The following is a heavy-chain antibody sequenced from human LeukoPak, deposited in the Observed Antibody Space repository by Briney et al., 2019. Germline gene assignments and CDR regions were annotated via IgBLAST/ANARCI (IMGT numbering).Heavy chain of an antibody. V-gene: IGHV4-59*08. J-gene: IGHJ4*02. CDR2: YSYGGST. CDR3: ARGFDS. CDR1: GDSITNYN. Sequence: SETLSLTCTVPGDSITNYNWNWIRQPPGRGLGWIASYSYGGSTKYCPSLQSRVTISADTSKSQFSLNLTSVTAADTAVYYCARGFDSWGQGTLVTVSS.